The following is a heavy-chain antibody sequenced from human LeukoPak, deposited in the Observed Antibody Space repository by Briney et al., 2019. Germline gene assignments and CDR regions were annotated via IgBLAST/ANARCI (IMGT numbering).Heavy chain of an antibody. Sequence: GGSLRLSCAASGFTFSSYSMNWIRQAPGKGLEWVSSISSSRSYIYYADSVKGRFTSSRDNAKNSLYLQMNSLRAEDTAVYYCARGGGSSTSKNWFDPWGQGTLVTVSS. CDR2: ISSSRSYI. CDR3: ARGGGSSTSKNWFDP. V-gene: IGHV3-21*01. CDR1: GFTFSSYS. D-gene: IGHD3-16*01. J-gene: IGHJ5*02.